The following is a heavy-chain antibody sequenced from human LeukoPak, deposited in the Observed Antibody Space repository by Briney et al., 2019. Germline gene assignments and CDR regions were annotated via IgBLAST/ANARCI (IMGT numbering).Heavy chain of an antibody. V-gene: IGHV3-30*03. D-gene: IGHD4-23*01. J-gene: IGHJ6*01. Sequence: GSLRLSCAASGFTVSSNYMSWVRQAPGKGLEWVAVISYDGSNKYYGDSVKGRFTISRDNSKNTLYLEMNSLRGEDTAVYYCARGSHGGNPWDYGLDVWGQGTTVTVSS. CDR3: ARGSHGGNPWDYGLDV. CDR2: ISYDGSNK. CDR1: GFTVSSNY.